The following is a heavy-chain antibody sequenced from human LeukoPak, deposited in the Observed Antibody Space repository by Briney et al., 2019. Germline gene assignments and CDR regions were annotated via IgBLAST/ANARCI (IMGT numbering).Heavy chain of an antibody. V-gene: IGHV4-39*01. CDR3: ARHLDYDFWSGYSRWFDP. D-gene: IGHD3-3*01. CDR2: IYYSGST. CDR1: GGSISSSSYY. Sequence: SETLSLTCTVSGGSISSSSYYWGWIRQPPGKGLEWIGSIYYSGSTYYNPSLKSRVTISVDTSKNQFSLKLSSVTAADTAVYYCARHLDYDFWSGYSRWFDPWGQGTLVTVSS. J-gene: IGHJ5*02.